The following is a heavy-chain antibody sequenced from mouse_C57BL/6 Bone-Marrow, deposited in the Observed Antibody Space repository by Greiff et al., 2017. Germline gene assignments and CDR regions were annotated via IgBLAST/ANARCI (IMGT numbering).Heavy chain of an antibody. V-gene: IGHV1-39*01. CDR3: ARPYYGNYLYYAMDY. Sequence: EVKLVESGPELVKPGASVKISCKASGYSFTDYNMNWVKQSNGKSLEWIGVINPNYGTTSYNQKFKGKATLTVDQSSSTAYMQLNSLTSEDSAVYYCARPYYGNYLYYAMDYWGQGTSVTVSS. CDR2: INPNYGTT. CDR1: GYSFTDYN. D-gene: IGHD2-10*01. J-gene: IGHJ4*01.